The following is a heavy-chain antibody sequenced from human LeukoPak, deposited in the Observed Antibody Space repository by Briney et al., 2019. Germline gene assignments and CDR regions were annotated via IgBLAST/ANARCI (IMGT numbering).Heavy chain of an antibody. D-gene: IGHD3-22*01. J-gene: IGHJ5*02. V-gene: IGHV1-2*02. CDR3: ARDRRRITMIVVVTRIKGFDP. Sequence: GASVKVSCKASGYTFTGYYMHWVRQAPGQGLEWMGWINPNSGGTNYAQKFQGRVTMTRDTSISTAYMELSRLRSDDTAVYYCARDRRRITMIVVVTRIKGFDPWGQGTLVTVSS. CDR2: INPNSGGT. CDR1: GYTFTGYY.